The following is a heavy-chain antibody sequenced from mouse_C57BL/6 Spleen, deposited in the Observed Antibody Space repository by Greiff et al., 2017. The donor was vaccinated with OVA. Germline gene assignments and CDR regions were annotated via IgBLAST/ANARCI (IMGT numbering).Heavy chain of an antibody. V-gene: IGHV1-85*01. J-gene: IGHJ3*01. Sequence: VQLQESGPELVKPGASVKLSCKASGYTFTSYDINWVKQRPGQGLEWIGWLYPRDGSTKYNEKFKGKATLTVDTSSSTAYMELHSLTSEDSAVYFCARPYYYGSSSAWFAYWGQGTLVTVSA. CDR2: LYPRDGST. CDR1: GYTFTSYD. CDR3: ARPYYYGSSSAWFAY. D-gene: IGHD1-1*01.